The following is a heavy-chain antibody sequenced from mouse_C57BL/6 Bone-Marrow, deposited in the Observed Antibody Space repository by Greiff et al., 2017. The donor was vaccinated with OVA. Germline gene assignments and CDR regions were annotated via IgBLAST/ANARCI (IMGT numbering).Heavy chain of an antibody. V-gene: IGHV1-69*01. CDR1: GYTFTSYW. J-gene: IGHJ4*01. Sequence: QVQLQQSGAELVMPGASVKLSCKASGYTFTSYWMHWVKQRPGQGLEWIGEIDPSDSSPNYNQKFKGKSTLTVDKSSSTAYIQLSSLTSEDSAVYYGAREDSSGYPAYAMDYWGQGTSVTVSS. CDR2: IDPSDSSP. CDR3: AREDSSGYPAYAMDY. D-gene: IGHD3-2*02.